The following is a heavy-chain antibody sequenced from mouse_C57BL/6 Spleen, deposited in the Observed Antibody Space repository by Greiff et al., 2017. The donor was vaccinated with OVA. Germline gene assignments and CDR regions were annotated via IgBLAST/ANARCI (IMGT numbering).Heavy chain of an antibody. V-gene: IGHV1-50*01. Sequence: VQLQQSGAELVKPGASVKLSCKASGYTFTSYWMQWVKQRPGQGLEWIGEIDPSDSYTNYNQKFKGKATLTVDTSSSTAYMQLSSLTSEDSAVYYCAGYYYGSSYGYFDVWGTGTTVTVSS. CDR3: AGYYYGSSYGYFDV. D-gene: IGHD1-1*01. CDR1: GYTFTSYW. CDR2: IDPSDSYT. J-gene: IGHJ1*03.